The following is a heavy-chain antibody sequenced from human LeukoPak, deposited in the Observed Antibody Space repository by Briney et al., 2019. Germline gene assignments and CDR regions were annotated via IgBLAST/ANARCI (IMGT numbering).Heavy chain of an antibody. D-gene: IGHD3-10*01. CDR3: ARGDLGSGNYIFDY. J-gene: IGHJ4*02. CDR1: GDSISSYY. V-gene: IGHV4-59*01. Sequence: SETLSLTCTVSGDSISSYYWSWIRQPPGKGLEWIGYIYYSGNTNYNPSLKGRVSMSVDTSKNHFSLKLTSVTAADTALYYCARGDLGSGNYIFDYWGQGILVTVSS. CDR2: IYYSGNT.